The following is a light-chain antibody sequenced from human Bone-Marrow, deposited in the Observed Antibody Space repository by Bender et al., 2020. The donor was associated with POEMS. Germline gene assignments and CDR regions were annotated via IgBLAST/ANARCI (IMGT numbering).Light chain of an antibody. CDR1: DSNIGNTY. J-gene: IGLJ2*01. Sequence: QSVLTQPPSVSAAPGQKVTISCSGSDSNIGNTYVSWYQQVPGAAPKLLIYADNKRPSGIPDRFSGSKSGTSATLGITGLQTGDEADYYCSSYTTSATLVFGGGTKLTVL. CDR2: ADN. CDR3: SSYTTSATLV. V-gene: IGLV1-51*01.